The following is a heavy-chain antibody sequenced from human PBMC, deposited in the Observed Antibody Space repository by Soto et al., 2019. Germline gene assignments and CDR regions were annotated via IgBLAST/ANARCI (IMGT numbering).Heavy chain of an antibody. CDR3: SSRSSTVTTGSYYNYGMDV. CDR1: GFTFGGCA. V-gene: IGHV3-49*03. D-gene: IGHD4-17*01. J-gene: IGHJ6*02. CDR2: IRSKAYGGTI. Sequence: GGSLRLSCSASGFTFGGCAMTWFRQAPGKGLEWVGFIRSKAYGGTIEYAASVKGRFTISRDDSKSIAYLQMNSLKADDTAVYYCSSRSSTVTTGSYYNYGMDVWGQGTTVTVSS.